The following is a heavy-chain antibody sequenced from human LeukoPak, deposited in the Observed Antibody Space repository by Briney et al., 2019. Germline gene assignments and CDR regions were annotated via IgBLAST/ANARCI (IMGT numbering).Heavy chain of an antibody. CDR3: ARGPGMSVEYFQH. V-gene: IGHV3-64*01. J-gene: IGHJ1*01. Sequence: GGSLRLSCAASGFTFSSYAMHWVRQAPGKGLEYVSAISSNGDTTYYANSVKGRFTISRDNSKNTLYLQMGSLRAEDMAVYYCARGPGMSVEYFQHWGQGTLVTVSS. CDR2: ISSNGDTT. D-gene: IGHD6-13*01. CDR1: GFTFSSYA.